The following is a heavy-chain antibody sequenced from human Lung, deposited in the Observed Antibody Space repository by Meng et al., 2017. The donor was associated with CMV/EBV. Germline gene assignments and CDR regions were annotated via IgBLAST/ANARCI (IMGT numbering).Heavy chain of an antibody. J-gene: IGHJ6*02. CDR2: IKQDGSEK. CDR3: ARDRGRYGMDV. V-gene: IGHV3-7*01. Sequence: GGSLRLXCAASGFTFSSYWMSWVRQAPGKGLEWVANIKQDGSEKYYVDSVKGRFTTSRDNAKNSLYLQMNSLRAEDTAVYYCARDRGRYGMDVWGQGTTVTVSS. CDR1: GFTFSSYW.